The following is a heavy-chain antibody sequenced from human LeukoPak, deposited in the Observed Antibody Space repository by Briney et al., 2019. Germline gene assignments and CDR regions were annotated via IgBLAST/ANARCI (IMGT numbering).Heavy chain of an antibody. D-gene: IGHD3-22*01. CDR1: GFTFSSYS. V-gene: IGHV3-30*03. Sequence: PGGSLRLSCAASGFTFSSYSMNWVRQAPGKGLEWVAVISYDGSKKYYADSVKGRFTISRDNSKNTLYLQMDSLRAEDTAVYYCAGDGSGYPADYWGQGTLVTVSS. CDR3: AGDGSGYPADY. CDR2: ISYDGSKK. J-gene: IGHJ4*02.